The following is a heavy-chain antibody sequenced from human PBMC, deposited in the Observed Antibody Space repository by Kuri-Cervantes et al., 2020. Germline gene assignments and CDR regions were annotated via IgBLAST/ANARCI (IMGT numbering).Heavy chain of an antibody. D-gene: IGHD1-1*01. CDR3: ARDVSVKVRPIYYYGMDV. V-gene: IGHV3-48*02. Sequence: ETLSLTCAASGFTFSSYSMNWVRQAPGKGLEWVSYISSSSSTIYYADSVKGRFTISRDNAKNSLYLQMNSLRDEDTAVYYCARDVSVKVRPIYYYGMDVWGQGTTVTVSS. CDR2: ISSSSSTI. CDR1: GFTFSSYS. J-gene: IGHJ6*02.